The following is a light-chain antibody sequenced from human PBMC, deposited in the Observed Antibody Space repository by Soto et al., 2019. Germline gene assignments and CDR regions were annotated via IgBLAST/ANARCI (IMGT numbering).Light chain of an antibody. CDR2: GAS. Sequence: EIVLAQSPGTLSLSPGERATLSCRASQSVTNSFLAWYQQKPGQAPRLLIYGASRRATGIPDRFTGSGSGTDFILTISRLEPEDFAVYYCQQYRSSPLTFGGGTKVEIK. CDR3: QQYRSSPLT. J-gene: IGKJ4*01. CDR1: QSVTNSF. V-gene: IGKV3-20*01.